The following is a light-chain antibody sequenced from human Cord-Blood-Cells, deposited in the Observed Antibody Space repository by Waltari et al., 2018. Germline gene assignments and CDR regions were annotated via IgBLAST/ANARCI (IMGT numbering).Light chain of an antibody. CDR2: EVS. CDR1: SSDVGGYNY. CDR3: SSYAGSNNLV. V-gene: IGLV2-8*01. J-gene: IGLJ2*01. Sequence: QPALTQPPSASGSPGQSVPISCTGTSSDVGGYNYFSWYQQHPGKAPKLMIYEVSKRPSGVPDRFSGSKSGNTASLTVSGLQAEDEADYYCSSYAGSNNLVFGGGTKLTVL.